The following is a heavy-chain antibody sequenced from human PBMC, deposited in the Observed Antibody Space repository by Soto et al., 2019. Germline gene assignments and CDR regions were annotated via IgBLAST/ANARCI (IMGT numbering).Heavy chain of an antibody. J-gene: IGHJ4*02. Sequence: QVQLQESGPGLVKPSETLSLTCTVSGGSISSYYWSWIRQPPGKGLEWIGYIYYSGSTNYNPSLKSRVTIAVDTSKNQFSLKLSSVTAADTAVYYCARAPVRSGYEFDYWGQGTLVTVSS. D-gene: IGHD5-12*01. CDR1: GGSISSYY. CDR3: ARAPVRSGYEFDY. CDR2: IYYSGST. V-gene: IGHV4-59*01.